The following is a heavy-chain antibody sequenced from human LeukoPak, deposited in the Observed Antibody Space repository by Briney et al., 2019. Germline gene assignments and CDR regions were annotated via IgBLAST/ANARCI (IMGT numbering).Heavy chain of an antibody. CDR1: GFTFSSYS. CDR2: ISSSSSYI. J-gene: IGHJ6*02. Sequence: PGGSLRLSCAASGFTFSSYSMNWVRQAPGKGLEWVSSISSSSSYIYYADSVKGRFTISRDNAKNSLYLQMNSLRVEDTAVYYCARVGCSGGRCHGYGMDVWGQGTTVTVSS. D-gene: IGHD2-15*01. CDR3: ARVGCSGGRCHGYGMDV. V-gene: IGHV3-21*01.